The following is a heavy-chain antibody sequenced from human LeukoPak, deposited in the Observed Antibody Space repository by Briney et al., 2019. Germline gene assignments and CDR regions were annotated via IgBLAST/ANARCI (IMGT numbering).Heavy chain of an antibody. Sequence: GGSLRLSCAASGFTFSSYWMHWVRQAPGKGLVWVSRINTDGSSISYADSVKGRFTISRDNAENTMYLQMNSLRAEDTAVYYCARGNWGSGFDYWGQGTLVTVSS. CDR3: ARGNWGSGFDY. J-gene: IGHJ4*02. V-gene: IGHV3-74*01. CDR1: GFTFSSYW. D-gene: IGHD7-27*01. CDR2: INTDGSSI.